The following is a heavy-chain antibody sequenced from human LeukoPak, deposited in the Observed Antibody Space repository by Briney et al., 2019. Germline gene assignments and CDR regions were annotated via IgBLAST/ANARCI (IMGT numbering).Heavy chain of an antibody. CDR1: GFTFSSYG. CDR3: AKAGYCSGSGCPDYYYMDV. CDR2: IRYDGRNK. V-gene: IGHV3-30*02. Sequence: GGSLRLSCAASGFTFSSYGMHWVRQAPGKGLEWVTFIRYDGRNKYYADSVKGRFTISRDNSKNTLYLQMNSLRAEDTAVYYCAKAGYCSGSGCPDYYYMDVWGKGTTVTVSS. J-gene: IGHJ6*03. D-gene: IGHD2-2*01.